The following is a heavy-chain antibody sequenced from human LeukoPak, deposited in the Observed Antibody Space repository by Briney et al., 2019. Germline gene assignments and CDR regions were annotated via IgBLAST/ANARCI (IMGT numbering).Heavy chain of an antibody. CDR2: MNPNSGNT. CDR3: ARGPGDYFKGCFDP. CDR1: GYTFTSYD. J-gene: IGHJ5*02. V-gene: IGHV1-8*01. Sequence: GASVKVSCKASGYTFTSYDINWVRQATGQGLEWMGWMNPNSGNTVYAQKFQGRVTMTRNTSISTAYMELSGLRSEDTAIYYCARGPGDYFKGCFDPWGQGTLVTVSS. D-gene: IGHD4-17*01.